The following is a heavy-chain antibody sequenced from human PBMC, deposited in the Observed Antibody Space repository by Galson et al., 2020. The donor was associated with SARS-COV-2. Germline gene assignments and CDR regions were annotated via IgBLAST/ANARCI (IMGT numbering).Heavy chain of an antibody. CDR3: ATGGRGEGGLDAFDI. V-gene: IGHV1-24*01. CDR2: FDPEDGET. CDR1: GYTLTELS. D-gene: IGHD3-16*01. J-gene: IGHJ3*02. Sequence: ASVKVSCKVSGYTLTELSMHWVRQAPGKGLEWMGGFDPEDGETIYAQKFQGRVTMTEDTSTDTAYMELSSLRSEDTAVYYCATGGRGEGGLDAFDIWGQGTMVTVSS.